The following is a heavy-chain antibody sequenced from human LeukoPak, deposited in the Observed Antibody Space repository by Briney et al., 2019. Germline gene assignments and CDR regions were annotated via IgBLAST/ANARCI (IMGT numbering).Heavy chain of an antibody. D-gene: IGHD5-18*01. CDR2: ISGSSLTI. J-gene: IGHJ5*02. V-gene: IGHV3-48*01. CDR3: VRGVTLDP. CDR1: GFPFSGYS. Sequence: GGSLRLSCAASGFPFSGYSMNWVRQAPGKGLEWVSYISGSSLTIYYADSVKGRFTVSRDNAKDSLFLQMNSLRAEDTAVYYCVRGVTLDPWGQGTLVTVSS.